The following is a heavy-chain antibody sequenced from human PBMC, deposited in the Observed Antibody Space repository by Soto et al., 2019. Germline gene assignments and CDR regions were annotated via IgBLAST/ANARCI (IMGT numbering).Heavy chain of an antibody. CDR1: GFTFSDYY. CDR3: ASLDGYCSSTSCWDWFDP. V-gene: IGHV3-11*01. D-gene: IGHD2-2*03. Sequence: GGSLRLSCAASGFTFSDYYMSWIRQAPGKGLEWVSYISSSGSTIYYADSVKGRFTISRDNAKNSLYLQMNSLRAEDTAVYYCASLDGYCSSTSCWDWFDPWGQGTLVTVSS. J-gene: IGHJ5*02. CDR2: ISSSGSTI.